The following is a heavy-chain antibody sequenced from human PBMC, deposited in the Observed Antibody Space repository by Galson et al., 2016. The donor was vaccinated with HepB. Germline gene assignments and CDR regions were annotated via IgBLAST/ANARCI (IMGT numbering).Heavy chain of an antibody. Sequence: SLRLSCAASGFTFRSYDMSWVRQAPGKGLEWVSGINYSGSNTYYADYVKGRFTISRDNSKNTLYLQMNSLRVEDSAVYYCAKGKRYSDSGSYYVDYWGQGTLVTVSS. CDR2: INYSGSNT. CDR1: GFTFRSYD. CDR3: AKGKRYSDSGSYYVDY. J-gene: IGHJ4*02. D-gene: IGHD3-10*01. V-gene: IGHV3-23*01.